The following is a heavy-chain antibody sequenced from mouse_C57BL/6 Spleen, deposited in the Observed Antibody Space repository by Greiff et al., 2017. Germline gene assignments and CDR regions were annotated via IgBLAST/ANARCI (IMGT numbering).Heavy chain of an antibody. CDR3: ARESYDGHDGY. D-gene: IGHD2-3*01. Sequence: EVKLVESGGGLVKPGGSLKLSCAASGFTFSSYAMSWVRQTPEKRLEWVATISDGGSYTYYPDNVKGRFTISRDNSKNNLYLQMSHLKSEDTAMYYCARESYDGHDGYWGQGTTLTVSA. J-gene: IGHJ2*01. CDR1: GFTFSSYA. CDR2: ISDGGSYT. V-gene: IGHV5-4*01.